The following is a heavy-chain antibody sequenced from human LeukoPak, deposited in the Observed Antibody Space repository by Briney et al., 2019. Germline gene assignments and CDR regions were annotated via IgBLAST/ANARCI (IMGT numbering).Heavy chain of an antibody. CDR1: GYTFTSYD. CDR3: ARGDFRGLRDPYYFDY. CDR2: MNPNSGNT. J-gene: IGHJ4*02. Sequence: ASVKVSCKASGYTFTSYDINWVRQATGQGLEWMGWMNPNSGNTGYAQKFQGRVTMTRNTSISTAYMELSSLRSEDTAVYYCARGDFRGLRDPYYFDYWGQGTLVTVSS. V-gene: IGHV1-8*01. D-gene: IGHD4-17*01.